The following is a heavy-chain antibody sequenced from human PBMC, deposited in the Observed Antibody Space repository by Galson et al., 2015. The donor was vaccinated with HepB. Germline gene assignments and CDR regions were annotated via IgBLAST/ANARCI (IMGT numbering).Heavy chain of an antibody. CDR2: IKQDGGDGNT. CDR1: GFTFSSYW. D-gene: IGHD5-12*01. CDR3: GAVGVGYEFQY. V-gene: IGHV3-7*03. Sequence: SLRLSCAASGFTFSSYWMTWVRQAPGKGLEWVANIKQDGGDGNTYYADSVKGRFTISRDNSKNTLYLQVNSLRADDTAVYYCGAVGVGYEFQYWGQGTLVTVSS. J-gene: IGHJ1*01.